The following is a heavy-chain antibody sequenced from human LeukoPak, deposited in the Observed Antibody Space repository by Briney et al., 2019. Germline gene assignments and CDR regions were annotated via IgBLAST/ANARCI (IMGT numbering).Heavy chain of an antibody. CDR3: ARGNSSSWPLDY. CDR1: GGSISGASYY. J-gene: IGHJ4*02. CDR2: IYTTGST. Sequence: SETLSLTCTVSGGSISGASYYWSWIRQPAGKGLEWIGRIYTTGSTYYNPSLKSRLTMSVDTSKSQFSLNLNSVTAADTAVYYCARGNSSSWPLDYWGQGTLVTVSS. D-gene: IGHD6-13*01. V-gene: IGHV4-61*02.